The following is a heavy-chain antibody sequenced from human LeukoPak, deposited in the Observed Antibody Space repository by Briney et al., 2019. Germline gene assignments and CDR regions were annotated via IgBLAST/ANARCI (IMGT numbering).Heavy chain of an antibody. CDR3: AFPGQWLAFGAIDI. J-gene: IGHJ3*02. Sequence: GGSLRLSCAASGFTFSSYAMRWVRQAPGKGLEWVSAISGSGGSTYYADSVKGRFTISRDNSKNTLYLQMNSLRAEDTAVYYCAFPGQWLAFGAIDIWGQGTMVTVSS. CDR1: GFTFSSYA. V-gene: IGHV3-23*01. D-gene: IGHD6-19*01. CDR2: ISGSGGST.